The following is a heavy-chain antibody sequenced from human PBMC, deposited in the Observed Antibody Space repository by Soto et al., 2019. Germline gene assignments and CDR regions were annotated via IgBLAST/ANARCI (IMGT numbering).Heavy chain of an antibody. J-gene: IGHJ5*02. V-gene: IGHV4-30-2*01. CDR2: IYHSGST. D-gene: IGHD2-2*01. Sequence: SETLSLTCAVSGGSISSGGYSWSWIRQPPGRGLEWIGYIYHSGSTYYNPSLKSRVTISVDRSKNQFSLKLSSVTAADTAVYYCARDQCSSTSCDGGWFDPWGQGTLVTVSS. CDR3: ARDQCSSTSCDGGWFDP. CDR1: GGSISSGGYS.